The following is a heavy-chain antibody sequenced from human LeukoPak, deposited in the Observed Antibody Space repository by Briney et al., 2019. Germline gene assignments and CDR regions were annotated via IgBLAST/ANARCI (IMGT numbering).Heavy chain of an antibody. V-gene: IGHV3-33*08. CDR2: IWYDGSNK. CDR3: ARRGRITGTFADY. J-gene: IGHJ4*02. D-gene: IGHD1-7*01. CDR1: GFTFSSYS. Sequence: GGSLRLSCAASGFTFSSYSMNWVRQAPGKGLEWVAVIWYDGSNKYYADSVKGRFTISRDNSKNTLYLQMNSLRAEDTAVYYCARRGRITGTFADYWGQGTLVTVSS.